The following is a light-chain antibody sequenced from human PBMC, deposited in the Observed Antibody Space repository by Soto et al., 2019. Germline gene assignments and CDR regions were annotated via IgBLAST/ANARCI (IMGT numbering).Light chain of an antibody. CDR1: QGISRW. J-gene: IGKJ5*01. V-gene: IGKV1D-12*01. Sequence: DIQMTQSSSSVSASIGDRVTITCRASQGISRWLAWYQQKPVKAPKLLIYAASSLQSGVPSRFSGSGSGTDGTITISSLKNEDGATYDCQQANSFTITFGQGTRLEIK. CDR3: QQANSFTIT. CDR2: AAS.